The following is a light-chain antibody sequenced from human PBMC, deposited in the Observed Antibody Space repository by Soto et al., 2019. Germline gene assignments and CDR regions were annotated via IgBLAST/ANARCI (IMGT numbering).Light chain of an antibody. CDR2: EVS. V-gene: IGLV2-8*01. CDR1: SSDLGGYNY. J-gene: IGLJ1*01. CDR3: SSYSGTNYHYV. Sequence: QSALTQPPSASGSFGQSVTISCTGTSSDLGGYNYVSWYQQHPGKAPKLMIYEVSERPSGVPDRFSGSKSGNTASLTVSGLQADYEADYYCSSYSGTNYHYVFGTGTKLTVL.